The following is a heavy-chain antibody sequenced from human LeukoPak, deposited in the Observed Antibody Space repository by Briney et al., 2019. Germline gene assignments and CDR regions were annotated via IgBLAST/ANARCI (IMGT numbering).Heavy chain of an antibody. CDR1: GGSISSYY. J-gene: IGHJ6*03. CDR2: IYYSGST. V-gene: IGHV4-59*01. D-gene: IGHD3-3*01. CDR3: AGALGVFWSGDDYYYYYMDV. Sequence: SETLSLTCTVSGGSISSYYWSWIRQPPGKGLEWIGYIYYSGSTNYNPSLKSRVTISVDTSKNQFSLKLSSVTAADTAVYYCAGALGVFWSGDDYYYYYMDVWGKGTTVTVSS.